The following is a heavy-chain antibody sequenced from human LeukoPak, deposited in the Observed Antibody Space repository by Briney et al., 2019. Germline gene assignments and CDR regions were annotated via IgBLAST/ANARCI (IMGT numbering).Heavy chain of an antibody. Sequence: NPSETLSLTCTVSGDSISTYYWTWIRQPPGKGLEWIGYIYYSGSTNYNPSLKSRVTISVDTSKNQFSLKLSSVTAADTAVYYCARAVSGYTFGYWGQGTLVTVSS. J-gene: IGHJ4*02. V-gene: IGHV4-59*01. CDR2: IYYSGST. CDR1: GDSISTYY. CDR3: ARAVSGYTFGY. D-gene: IGHD3-22*01.